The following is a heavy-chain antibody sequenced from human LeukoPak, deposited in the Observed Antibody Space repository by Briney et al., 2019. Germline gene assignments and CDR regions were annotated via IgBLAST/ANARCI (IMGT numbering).Heavy chain of an antibody. Sequence: ASVKVSCKTSGYSFTNYGITWVRQAPGQGLEWMGWINPNSGGTNYAQKFQGRVTMTRDTSISTAYMELSRLRSDDTAVYYCARAASEQWLVYYYYMDVWGKGTTVTVSS. D-gene: IGHD6-19*01. V-gene: IGHV1-2*02. J-gene: IGHJ6*03. CDR2: INPNSGGT. CDR1: GYSFTNYG. CDR3: ARAASEQWLVYYYYMDV.